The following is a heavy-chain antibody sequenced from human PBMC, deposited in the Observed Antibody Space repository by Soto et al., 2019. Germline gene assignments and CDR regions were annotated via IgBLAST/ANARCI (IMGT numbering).Heavy chain of an antibody. CDR2: IYYSGST. J-gene: IGHJ1*01. V-gene: IGHV4-30-4*01. CDR3: ARDSAVTSHEYFQH. CDR1: GGSISSGDYY. Sequence: KTSETLSLTCTVSGGSISSGDYYWSWIRQPPGKGLEWIGYIYYSGSTYYNPSLKSRVTISVDTSKNQFSLKLSSVTAADTAVYYCARDSAVTSHEYFQHWRQGTLVTVSS. D-gene: IGHD4-17*01.